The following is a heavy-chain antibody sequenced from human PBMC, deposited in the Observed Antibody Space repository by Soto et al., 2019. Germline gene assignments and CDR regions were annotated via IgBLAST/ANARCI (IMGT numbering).Heavy chain of an antibody. CDR1: GGTFSSYT. CDR3: ARDLRSYDILTGYLSY. V-gene: IGHV1-69*08. Sequence: QVQLVQSGAEVKKPGSSVKVSCKASGGTFSSYTISWVRQAPGQGLEWMGRIIPILGIANYAQKFQGRVTITADKSTSTAYMELSSLRSEDTAVYYCARDLRSYDILTGYLSYWGQGTLVTVSS. D-gene: IGHD3-9*01. J-gene: IGHJ4*02. CDR2: IIPILGIA.